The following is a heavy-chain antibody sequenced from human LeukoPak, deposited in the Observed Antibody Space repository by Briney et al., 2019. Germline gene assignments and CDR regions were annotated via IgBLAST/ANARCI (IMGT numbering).Heavy chain of an antibody. Sequence: SSETLSLTCAASAASLSCYYRGWNRQPPGKGLEWIGEINHSGSTNYNPPLRSRVTISVDTSKNQFSLKLSSVTAADTAVYYCARRMCGESSQEEYHRYYLHCWGQGTLVTVSS. J-gene: IGHJ4*02. CDR2: INHSGST. V-gene: IGHV4-34*01. CDR1: AASLSCYY. CDR3: ARRMCGESSQEEYHRYYLHC. D-gene: IGHD2-2*01.